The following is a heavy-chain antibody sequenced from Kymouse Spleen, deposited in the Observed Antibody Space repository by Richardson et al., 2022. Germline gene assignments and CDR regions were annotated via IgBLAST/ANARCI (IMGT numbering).Heavy chain of an antibody. J-gene: IGHJ4*02. CDR2: ISYDGSNK. CDR3: AKGEWELPDY. CDR1: GFTFSSYG. D-gene: IGHD1-26*01. Sequence: QVQLVESGGGVVQPGRSLRLSCAASGFTFSSYGMHWVRQAPGKGLEWVAVISYDGSNKYYADSVKGRFTISRDNSKNTLYLQMNSLRAEDTAVYYCAKGEWELPDYWGQGTLVTVSS. V-gene: IGHV3-30*18.